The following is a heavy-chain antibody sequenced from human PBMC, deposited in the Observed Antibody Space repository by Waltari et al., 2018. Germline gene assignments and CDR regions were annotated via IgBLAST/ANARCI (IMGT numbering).Heavy chain of an antibody. CDR2: IYYSGST. D-gene: IGHD6-13*01. CDR1: GGSISSSSYY. J-gene: IGHJ4*02. V-gene: IGHV4-39*01. Sequence: QLQLQESGPGLVKPSETLSLTCTVSGGSISSSSYYWGWIRQPPGKGLEWIGSIYYSGSTYYNPSLKSRVTISVDTSKNQFSLKLSSVTAADTAVYYCARTAAAGTFDYWGQGTLVTVSS. CDR3: ARTAAAGTFDY.